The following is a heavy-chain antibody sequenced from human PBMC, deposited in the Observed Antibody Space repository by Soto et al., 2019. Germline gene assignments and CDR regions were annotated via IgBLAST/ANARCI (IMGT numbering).Heavy chain of an antibody. CDR3: ARSLGANYDYIWGSYRSSAPFYYFDY. D-gene: IGHD3-16*02. Sequence: GASGKVSCKASGYTFTSYGISWVRQAPGQGLEWMGWISAYNGNTNYAQKLQGRVTMTTDTSTSTAYMELRSLRSDDTAVYYCARSLGANYDYIWGSYRSSAPFYYFDYWGQGTLVTVSS. CDR2: ISAYNGNT. CDR1: GYTFTSYG. J-gene: IGHJ4*02. V-gene: IGHV1-18*01.